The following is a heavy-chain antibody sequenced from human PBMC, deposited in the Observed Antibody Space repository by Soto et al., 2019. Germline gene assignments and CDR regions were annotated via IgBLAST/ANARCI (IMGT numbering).Heavy chain of an antibody. Sequence: PSETLSLTCTVSGGSISSGGYYWSWIRQHPGKGLEWIGYIYYSGSTYYNPSLKSRVTISVDTSKNQFSLKLSSVAAADTAVYYCARVPDSRCFDYWGQGTLVTSPQ. CDR3: ARVPDSRCFDY. CDR1: GGSISSGGYY. V-gene: IGHV4-31*03. CDR2: IYYSGST. J-gene: IGHJ4*02. D-gene: IGHD3-3*01.